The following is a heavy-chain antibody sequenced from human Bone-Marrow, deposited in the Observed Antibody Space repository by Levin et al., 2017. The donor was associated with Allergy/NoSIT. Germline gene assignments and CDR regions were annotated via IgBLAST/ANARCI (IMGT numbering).Heavy chain of an antibody. V-gene: IGHV3-30*03. CDR2: ISNDRRRK. Sequence: GESLKISCTASRFTFSSYGMHWVRQAPGKGLEWVAVISNDRRRKYYGVSVKGRFIISRDNSKDTLYLQMNSLRAEDTAVYYCARASRGTTDYYYGMDVWGQGTTVTVSS. CDR3: ARASRGTTDYYYGMDV. J-gene: IGHJ6*02. D-gene: IGHD1-7*01. CDR1: RFTFSSYG.